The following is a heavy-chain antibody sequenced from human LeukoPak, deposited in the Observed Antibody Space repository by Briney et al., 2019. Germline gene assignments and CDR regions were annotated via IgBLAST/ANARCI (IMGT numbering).Heavy chain of an antibody. J-gene: IGHJ5*02. Sequence: SETLSLTCTVSGYSISSGYYWGWIRQPPGKGLEWIGSIYHSGSTYYNPSLKSRVTISVGTSKNQFSLKLSSVTAADTAVYYCARFIAAAGGNWFDPWGQGTLVTVSS. V-gene: IGHV4-38-2*02. CDR1: GYSISSGYY. D-gene: IGHD6-13*01. CDR2: IYHSGST. CDR3: ARFIAAAGGNWFDP.